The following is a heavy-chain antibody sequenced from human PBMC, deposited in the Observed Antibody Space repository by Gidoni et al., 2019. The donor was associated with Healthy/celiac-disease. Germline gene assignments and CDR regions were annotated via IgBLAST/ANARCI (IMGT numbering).Heavy chain of an antibody. V-gene: IGHV3-9*01. J-gene: IGHJ3*02. Sequence: EVQLVESGGGLVQPGRSLRLSCAASGVTIDDYAMNWVRPAAGRGLEWVSGISWNRGSIGDADSGKGRFTISRDNAKNSLYLQMNSLSAEDTALYYCAQDPAGTTIFGVTDDAFDIWGQGTMVTVSS. CDR2: ISWNRGSI. D-gene: IGHD3-3*01. CDR1: GVTIDDYA. CDR3: AQDPAGTTIFGVTDDAFDI.